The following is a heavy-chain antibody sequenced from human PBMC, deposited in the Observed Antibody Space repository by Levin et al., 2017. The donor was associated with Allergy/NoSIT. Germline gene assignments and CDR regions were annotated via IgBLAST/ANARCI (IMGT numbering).Heavy chain of an antibody. CDR3: ARDTRIAAALNENWFDP. J-gene: IGHJ5*02. CDR2: IYYSGST. Sequence: SETLSLTCTVSGGSISSSSYYWGWIRQPPGKGLEWIGSIYYSGSTYYNPSLKSRVTISVDTSKNQFSLKLSSVTAADTAVYYCARDTRIAAALNENWFDPRGQGTLVTVSS. V-gene: IGHV4-39*02. D-gene: IGHD6-13*01. CDR1: GGSISSSSYY.